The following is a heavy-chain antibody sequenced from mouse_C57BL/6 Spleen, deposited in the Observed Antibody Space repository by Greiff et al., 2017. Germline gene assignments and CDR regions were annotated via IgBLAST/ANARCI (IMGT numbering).Heavy chain of an antibody. J-gene: IGHJ1*03. Sequence: EVKLMESGGGLVKPGGSLKLSCAASGFTFSSYTMSWVRQTPEKRLEWVASISGGCGNTYSPDSVKGRFTISRDNAKNNLYLQMCSLRSEDTALYYCARLESLWYFDVWGTGTTVTVSS. CDR2: ISGGCGNT. V-gene: IGHV5-9*01. CDR3: ARLESLWYFDV. CDR1: GFTFSSYT.